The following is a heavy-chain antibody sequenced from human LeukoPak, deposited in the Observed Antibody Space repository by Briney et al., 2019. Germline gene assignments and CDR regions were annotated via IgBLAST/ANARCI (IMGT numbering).Heavy chain of an antibody. CDR2: IIPILGIA. CDR3: ARDGGDHQGLPTHFDY. J-gene: IGHJ4*02. D-gene: IGHD6-25*01. Sequence: AASVKVSCKASGGTFSSYAISWVRQAPGQGLEWMGRIIPILGIANYAQKFQGRVTITADKSTSTAYMELSSLRSEDTAVYYCARDGGDHQGLPTHFDYWGQGTLVTVSS. CDR1: GGTFSSYA. V-gene: IGHV1-69*04.